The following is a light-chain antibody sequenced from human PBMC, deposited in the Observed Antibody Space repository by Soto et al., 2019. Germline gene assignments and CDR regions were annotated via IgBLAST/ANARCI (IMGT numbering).Light chain of an antibody. V-gene: IGKV3D-15*01. CDR1: QSLDYN. CDR2: GAS. CDR3: QQHHRWPIT. J-gene: IGKJ5*01. Sequence: EIVMTQSPATLSVSLGERATLSCRAGQSLDYNLAWYQQKPGQAPRLLIYGASARATGVPARFSGSGSETDFNLTISSLESEGSVVYFCQQHHRWPITLGEGTRLEIK.